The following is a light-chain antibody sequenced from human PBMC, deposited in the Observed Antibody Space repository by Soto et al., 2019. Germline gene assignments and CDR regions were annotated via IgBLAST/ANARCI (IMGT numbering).Light chain of an antibody. CDR1: QSISVY. V-gene: IGKV1-39*01. CDR2: SAS. J-gene: IGKJ4*01. Sequence: IQIANSPPSLSASRGVRVPITCRASQSISVYLNWYQQKPGKAPKLQISSASTLQSGVPSRFSGRGSGTDFTLAISSLQPEDVAVYYCQQSFSTLRSFGGGTKVDSK. CDR3: QQSFSTLRS.